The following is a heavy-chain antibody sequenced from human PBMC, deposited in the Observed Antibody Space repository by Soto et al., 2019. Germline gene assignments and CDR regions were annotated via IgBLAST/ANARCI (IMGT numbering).Heavy chain of an antibody. V-gene: IGHV3-66*01. Sequence: EVQLVESGGGLVQPGGSLRLSCAASGFTVSSNYMSWVRQAPGKGLEWVSVIYSGGSAYYADSVKGRFTISRDNSKNTLYLQMNSLRAEDTGVYYCARGPGNSSWYFPADYYFDYWGQGTLVTVSS. D-gene: IGHD6-13*01. CDR1: GFTVSSNY. CDR3: ARGPGNSSWYFPADYYFDY. CDR2: IYSGGSA. J-gene: IGHJ4*02.